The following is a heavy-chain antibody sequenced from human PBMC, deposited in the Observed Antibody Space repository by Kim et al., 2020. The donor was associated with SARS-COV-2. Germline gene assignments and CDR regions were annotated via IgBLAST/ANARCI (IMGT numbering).Heavy chain of an antibody. D-gene: IGHD2-2*01. CDR3: ARGFLCLYTSCYLDF. CDR2: IVPLFDTI. CDR1: GGAFNNYA. Sequence: SVKVSCKASGGAFNNYAIVWVRQAPGQGLEWMGTIVPLFDTIHHAQNFQGRLTITADESTGTAYMELSSLTSQDTAFYYCARGFLCLYTSCYLDFWGQGALVTVSS. J-gene: IGHJ4*02. V-gene: IGHV1-69*13.